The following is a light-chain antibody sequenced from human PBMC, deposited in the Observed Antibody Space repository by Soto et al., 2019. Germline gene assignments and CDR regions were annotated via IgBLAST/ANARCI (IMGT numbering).Light chain of an antibody. Sequence: QSALTQPPSASGSPGQSVTISCTGTSSDFGVYNYVSWYQQHPGRAPKLMIYEVSRRPSGVPDRFSGSKSGNTASLTVSGRKAVDEAEYSCSSYSGSNHTLIFGGGTQLTVL. J-gene: IGLJ2*01. CDR2: EVS. CDR1: SSDFGVYNY. CDR3: SSYSGSNHTLI. V-gene: IGLV2-8*01.